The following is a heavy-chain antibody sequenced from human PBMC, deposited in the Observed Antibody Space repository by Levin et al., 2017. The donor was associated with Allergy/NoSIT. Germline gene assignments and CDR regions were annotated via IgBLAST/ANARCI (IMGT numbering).Heavy chain of an antibody. CDR2: IYYSGST. D-gene: IGHD3-10*01. V-gene: IGHV4-59*01. Sequence: SETLSLTCTVSGGSISSYYWSWIRQPPGKGLEWIGYIYYSGSTNYKPSLKSRVTISVDTSKNQLSLKLSSVTAADTAVYYCSRASHYYASGKFGYWGQGTLVTVSS. J-gene: IGHJ4*02. CDR1: GGSISSYY. CDR3: SRASHYYASGKFGY.